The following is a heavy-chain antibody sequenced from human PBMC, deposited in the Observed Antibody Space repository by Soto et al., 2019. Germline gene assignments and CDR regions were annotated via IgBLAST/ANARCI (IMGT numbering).Heavy chain of an antibody. Sequence: QPGGSLRLSCAASGFTFSSYAMSWVRQAPGKGLEWVSAISGSGGSTYYADSVKGRFTISRDNSKNTLYLQMNSLRAEDTAVYYCAKGNVKFGVVPDAFAIWGQGTMVTVSS. J-gene: IGHJ3*02. CDR2: ISGSGGST. CDR3: AKGNVKFGVVPDAFAI. V-gene: IGHV3-23*01. D-gene: IGHD3-3*01. CDR1: GFTFSSYA.